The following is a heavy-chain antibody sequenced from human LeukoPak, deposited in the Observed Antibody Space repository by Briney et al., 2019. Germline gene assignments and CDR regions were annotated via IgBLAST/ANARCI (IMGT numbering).Heavy chain of an antibody. CDR3: ARPRYCTNGVCYPIFDY. Sequence: ASVKVSCKASRYTFTGYYMHWVRQAPGQGLDWMGWINPNSGGTNYAQKFHDRVTMTRDTSISPAYMELRRLRSDDTAVYYCARPRYCTNGVCYPIFDYWGQGTLVTVSS. CDR2: INPNSGGT. CDR1: RYTFTGYY. J-gene: IGHJ4*02. V-gene: IGHV1-2*02. D-gene: IGHD2-8*01.